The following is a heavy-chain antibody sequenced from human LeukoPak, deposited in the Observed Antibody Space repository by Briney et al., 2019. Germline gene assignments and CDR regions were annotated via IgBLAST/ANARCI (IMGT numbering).Heavy chain of an antibody. CDR3: ATGLRGENWFDP. CDR2: FDPEDGET. D-gene: IGHD3-10*01. Sequence: ASVKVSCKVSGYTLTELSMHWVRQAPGKGLEWMGGFDPEDGETIYAQKFQGRVTMTEDTSTDTAYMELSSLRSEDTAVYYCATGLRGENWFDPWGQGTLVTVPS. CDR1: GYTLTELS. V-gene: IGHV1-24*01. J-gene: IGHJ5*02.